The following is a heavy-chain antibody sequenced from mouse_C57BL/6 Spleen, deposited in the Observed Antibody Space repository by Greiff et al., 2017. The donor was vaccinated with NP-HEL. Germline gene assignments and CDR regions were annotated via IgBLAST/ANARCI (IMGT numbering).Heavy chain of an antibody. Sequence: EVQVVESGGDLVKPGGSLKLSCAASGFTFSSYGMSWVRQTPDKRLEWVATISSGGSYTYYPDSVKGRFTISRDNAKNTLYLQMSSLKSEDTAMYYCARQRSMVTTGGYFDYWGQGTTLTVSS. V-gene: IGHV5-6*01. J-gene: IGHJ2*01. D-gene: IGHD2-2*01. CDR2: ISSGGSYT. CDR3: ARQRSMVTTGGYFDY. CDR1: GFTFSSYG.